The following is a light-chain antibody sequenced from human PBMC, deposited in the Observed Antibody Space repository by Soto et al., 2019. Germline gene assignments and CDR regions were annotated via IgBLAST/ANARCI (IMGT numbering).Light chain of an antibody. CDR3: QQYGRSQT. Sequence: EIVLTQSPGTLSLSPGERATLSCWASQSVRSNTLAWYQQKPGQAPRLLIYGASIRVRGIPDRFSGGGSGTDFAHTISRLEPEDFAVYYCQQYGRSQTFGQGTKVQIK. CDR1: QSVRSNT. J-gene: IGKJ1*01. CDR2: GAS. V-gene: IGKV3-20*01.